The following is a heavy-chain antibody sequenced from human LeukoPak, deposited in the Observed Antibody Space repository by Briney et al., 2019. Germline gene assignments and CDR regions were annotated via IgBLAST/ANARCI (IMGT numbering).Heavy chain of an antibody. D-gene: IGHD3-16*01. CDR3: AKASGRSAYGLGY. CDR1: GFTFSDYG. Sequence: PGGSLRLSCVAAGFTFSDYGMHWVRQAPGKGLEWVAFIRNDGSKKYYVDSVKGRFTISRDDSKNTVYLQMYSLRPDDTAVYYCAKASGRSAYGLGYWGQGTLVTVFS. J-gene: IGHJ4*02. V-gene: IGHV3-30*02. CDR2: IRNDGSKK.